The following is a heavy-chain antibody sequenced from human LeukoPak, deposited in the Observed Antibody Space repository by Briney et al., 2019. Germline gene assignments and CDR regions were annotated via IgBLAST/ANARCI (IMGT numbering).Heavy chain of an antibody. CDR3: ARRKDYVWGSYRHTAYYFDY. CDR2: IYPGDSDT. J-gene: IGHJ4*02. V-gene: IGHV5-51*01. CDR1: GYSFTSYW. Sequence: GESLKISCKGSGYSFTSYWIGWVRQMPGKGLEWMGIIYPGDSDTRYSPSFRGQVTISADKSISTAYLQWSSLKASDTAMYYCARRKDYVWGSYRHTAYYFDYWGQGTLVTVSS. D-gene: IGHD3-16*02.